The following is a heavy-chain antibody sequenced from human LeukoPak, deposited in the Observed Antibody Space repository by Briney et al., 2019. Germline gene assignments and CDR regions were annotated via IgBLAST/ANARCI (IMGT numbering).Heavy chain of an antibody. CDR3: AKDRRAGSYDY. D-gene: IGHD3-10*01. CDR2: ISGSGGNT. V-gene: IGHV3-23*01. J-gene: IGHJ4*02. CDR1: GFTFSRNG. Sequence: GGTLRLSCAASGFTFSRNGMTWVRRAPGKGREWVSSISGSGGNTYYGDSVEGRFTISRDNSKNTLYLQINSLRAEDTAVYYCAKDRRAGSYDYWGQGTLVTVSS.